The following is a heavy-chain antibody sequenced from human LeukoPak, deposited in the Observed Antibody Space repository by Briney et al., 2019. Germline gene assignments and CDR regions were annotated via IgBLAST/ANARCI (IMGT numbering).Heavy chain of an antibody. CDR3: ARRGEAMDPFDY. V-gene: IGHV5-51*01. Sequence: GESLKISCKDSGYSFTSYWIGWVRQMPGKGLEWMGIIYPGDSDTRYSPSFQGQVTISADKSVNTAYLQWSSLKASDTAIYYCARRGEAMDPFDYWGQGTLVTVSS. J-gene: IGHJ4*02. D-gene: IGHD5-18*01. CDR2: IYPGDSDT. CDR1: GYSFTSYW.